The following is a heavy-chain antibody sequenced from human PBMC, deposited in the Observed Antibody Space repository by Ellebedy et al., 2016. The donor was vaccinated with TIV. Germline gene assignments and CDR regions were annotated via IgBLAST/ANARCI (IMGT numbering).Heavy chain of an antibody. CDR1: GGSISSGAYY. Sequence: SETLSLTCTVSGGSISSGAYYWSWIRQPPGKGLEWIGEIYHSGSTNYNPSLKSRVTISVDKSKNQFSLKLSSVTAADTAVYYCARRSGSGSSDLNDYWGQGTLVTVSS. V-gene: IGHV4-39*07. CDR3: ARRSGSGSSDLNDY. CDR2: IYHSGST. D-gene: IGHD3-10*01. J-gene: IGHJ4*02.